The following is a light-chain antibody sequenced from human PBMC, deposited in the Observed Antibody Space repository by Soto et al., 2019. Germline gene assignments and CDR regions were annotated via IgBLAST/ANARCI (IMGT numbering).Light chain of an antibody. V-gene: IGKV3-15*01. J-gene: IGKJ5*01. CDR1: QRGISN. CDR2: CAA. Sequence: SPSPFSLSQEPPAPLSCRATQRGISNSAGYQQKPGQAPTHLIYCAATRSTGSPPRCSSSSSCAEDFLTTISRLHPEDSANYYHQQANTFPITFGQGTRLEIK. CDR3: QQANTFPIT.